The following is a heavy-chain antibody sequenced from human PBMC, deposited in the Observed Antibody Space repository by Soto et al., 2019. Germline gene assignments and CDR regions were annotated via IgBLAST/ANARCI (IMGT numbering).Heavy chain of an antibody. D-gene: IGHD2-15*01. V-gene: IGHV4-59*01. Sequence: ETLSLTCTVSSGSISSYYWSWIRQPPGKGLEWIGYISYTGSTNYNPSLRSRVTISVDTSKNQFSLKLSSVTAADTAVYYCAREGRLSNYYYYGMDVWGQGTTVTVSS. CDR2: ISYTGST. CDR1: SGSISSYY. CDR3: AREGRLSNYYYYGMDV. J-gene: IGHJ6*02.